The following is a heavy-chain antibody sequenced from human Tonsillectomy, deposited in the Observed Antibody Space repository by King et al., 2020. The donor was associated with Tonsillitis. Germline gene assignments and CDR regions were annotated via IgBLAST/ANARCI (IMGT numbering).Heavy chain of an antibody. CDR3: ASWEVQGYYMDD. Sequence: VQLQQWGAGLLKPSETLSLTCAVYGGPFSGYYWSWIRQPPGKGLEWIGAINHGGNTKYNPSLKSRLTISVGTSPNHFSLRLNSVTAADTAVYYCASWEVQGYYMDDWGKGTTVTVSS. CDR1: GGPFSGYY. CDR2: INHGGNT. D-gene: IGHD1-26*01. V-gene: IGHV4-34*01. J-gene: IGHJ6*03.